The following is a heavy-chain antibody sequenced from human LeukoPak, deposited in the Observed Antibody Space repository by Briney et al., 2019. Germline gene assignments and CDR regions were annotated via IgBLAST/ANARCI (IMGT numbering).Heavy chain of an antibody. D-gene: IGHD2-2*01. V-gene: IGHV4-34*01. Sequence: SETLSLTCAVYGGSFSGYYWSWIRQPPGKGLEWIGEINHSGSTNYNPSLKSRVTISVGTSKNQFSLKLSSVTAADTAVYYCARGGVVPAATKYNGFDPWGQGTLVTVSS. CDR1: GGSFSGYY. CDR2: INHSGST. J-gene: IGHJ5*02. CDR3: ARGGVVPAATKYNGFDP.